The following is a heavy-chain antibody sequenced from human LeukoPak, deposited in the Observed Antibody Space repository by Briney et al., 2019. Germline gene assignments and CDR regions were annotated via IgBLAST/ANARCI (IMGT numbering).Heavy chain of an antibody. J-gene: IGHJ4*02. CDR3: ARSIFRVTKFDY. CDR1: GGSISSYY. CDR2: IYYSGST. V-gene: IGHV4-59*12. D-gene: IGHD3-3*02. Sequence: SETLSLTCTVSGGSISSYYWSWIRQPPGKGLEWIGYIYYSGSTNYNPSLKSRVTISVDTSKNQFSLKLSSVTAADTAVYYCARSIFRVTKFDYWGQGTLVTVSS.